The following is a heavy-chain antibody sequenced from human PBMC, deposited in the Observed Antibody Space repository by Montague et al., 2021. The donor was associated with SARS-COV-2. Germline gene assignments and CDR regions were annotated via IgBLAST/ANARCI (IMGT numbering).Heavy chain of an antibody. CDR3: ARVHFVSSGWYPDAFDI. CDR2: IDYSGST. V-gene: IGHV4-31*03. Sequence: TLSLTCTVSGASINSGGYYWSWIRQHPGKGLEWIGYIDYSGSTYYNPSLKSRLTISVDTSKNQFSLKLSSVTAADTAVYYCARVHFVSSGWYPDAFDIWGQGTMVTVSS. CDR1: GASINSGGYY. D-gene: IGHD6-19*01. J-gene: IGHJ3*02.